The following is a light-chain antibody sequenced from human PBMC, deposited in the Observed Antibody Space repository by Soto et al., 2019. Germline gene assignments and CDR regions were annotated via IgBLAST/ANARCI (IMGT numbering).Light chain of an antibody. CDR3: QHSNTYPWT. CDR2: KAA. V-gene: IGKV1-5*03. CDR1: QSISSW. J-gene: IGKJ1*01. Sequence: DIQMTQSPSTLSASVGDRVTVTCRASQSISSWLAWYQQKAGKAPKLLIYKAAALESGVPSRFSGSGSGTEFTLTISSLEPEDFATYYCQHSNTYPWTFGQGTKVEIK.